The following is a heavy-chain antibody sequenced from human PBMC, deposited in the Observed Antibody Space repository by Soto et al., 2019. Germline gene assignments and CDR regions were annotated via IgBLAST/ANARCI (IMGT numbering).Heavy chain of an antibody. Sequence: GSLRLSCTASGFTFGDYAMSWVRQAPGKGLEWVGFIRSKAYGGTTEYAASVKGRFTISRDDSKSIAYLQMNSLKTEDTAVYYCARLSGSYSGYFDYWGQGTLVTVSS. V-gene: IGHV3-49*04. J-gene: IGHJ4*02. CDR3: ARLSGSYSGYFDY. CDR1: GFTFGDYA. D-gene: IGHD1-26*01. CDR2: IRSKAYGGTT.